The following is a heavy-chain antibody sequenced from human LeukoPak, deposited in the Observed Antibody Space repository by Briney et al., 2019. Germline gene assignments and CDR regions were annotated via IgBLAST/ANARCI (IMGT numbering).Heavy chain of an antibody. D-gene: IGHD2-2*01. CDR3: ATVVEPASLLDAFDI. Sequence: SETLSLTCTVSGGSITTISNYWAWVRQPPGKGLEWIGSWHDSGRAFHNPALQSRVSMSVDTSRNQFSLRLTAVTAADTAVYYCATVVEPASLLDAFDIWGQGTMVTVSS. CDR2: WHDSGRA. V-gene: IGHV4-39*07. J-gene: IGHJ3*02. CDR1: GGSITTISNY.